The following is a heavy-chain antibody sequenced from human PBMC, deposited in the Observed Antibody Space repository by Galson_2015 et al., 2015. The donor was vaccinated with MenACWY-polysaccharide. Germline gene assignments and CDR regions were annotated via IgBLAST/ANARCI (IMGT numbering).Heavy chain of an antibody. D-gene: IGHD2-2*01. CDR1: GYSISSGCY. Sequence: ETLSLTCAVSGYSISSGCYWGWIRQPPGKGLEWIGSIYHSGSTYYNPSLKSRATVSLDTSKNQFSLKLSFVTAADTAVYYCASLPLGNCGSVSCYGYFHHWGQGTLVTVSS. V-gene: IGHV4-38-2*01. CDR2: IYHSGST. CDR3: ASLPLGNCGSVSCYGYFHH. J-gene: IGHJ1*01.